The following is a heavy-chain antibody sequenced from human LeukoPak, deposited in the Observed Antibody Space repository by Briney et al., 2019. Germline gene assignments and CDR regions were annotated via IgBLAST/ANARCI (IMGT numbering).Heavy chain of an antibody. D-gene: IGHD4-23*01. V-gene: IGHV3-23*01. Sequence: GGSLRLSCAASGFTFSSYAMSWVRQAPEKGLEWVSGISGSGGITYYAGSVKGRFTVSRDNSNNTLYLQMNSLRAEDTAVYYCAKHRLITVVSSADYWGQGARVIVSS. J-gene: IGHJ4*02. CDR2: ISGSGGIT. CDR1: GFTFSSYA. CDR3: AKHRLITVVSSADY.